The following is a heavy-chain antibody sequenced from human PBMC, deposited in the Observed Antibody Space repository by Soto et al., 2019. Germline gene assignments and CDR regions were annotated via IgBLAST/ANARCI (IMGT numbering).Heavy chain of an antibody. J-gene: IGHJ3*02. CDR3: AKDQIAVAAPDAFDI. Sequence: GGSLRLSCAASGFTFSSNAMSWVRQAPGRGLEWVSAISGSGGSTYYADSVKGRFTISRDNSKNTLYLQMNSLRAEDTAVYYCAKDQIAVAAPDAFDIWGQGTMVTVSS. CDR2: ISGSGGST. D-gene: IGHD6-19*01. CDR1: GFTFSSNA. V-gene: IGHV3-23*01.